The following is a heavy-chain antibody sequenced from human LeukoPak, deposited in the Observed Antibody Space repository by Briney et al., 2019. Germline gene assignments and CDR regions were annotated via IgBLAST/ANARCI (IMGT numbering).Heavy chain of an antibody. D-gene: IGHD6-19*01. V-gene: IGHV1-2*02. Sequence: ASVKVSCKASGYTFTGYYMHWVRQAPGQGLEWMGWINPNSGGTNYAQKFQGRVTMTRDTSISTAYMELSRLRSDDTAVYYCARDPPSGWYQGRYYYYYMDVWGKGTTVTVSS. CDR2: INPNSGGT. CDR3: ARDPPSGWYQGRYYYYYMDV. J-gene: IGHJ6*03. CDR1: GYTFTGYY.